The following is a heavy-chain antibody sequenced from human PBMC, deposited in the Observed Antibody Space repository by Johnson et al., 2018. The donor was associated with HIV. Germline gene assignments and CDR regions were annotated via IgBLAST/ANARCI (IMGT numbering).Heavy chain of an antibody. CDR1: GFTFSCCG. Sequence: VQLVESGGGVVQPGGSLRFSCAASGFTFSCCGMHWVRQAPGKGLEWVAVISYDGSNKYYADSVKGRFTISRDNAKNSLYLQMNSLRAEDTALYYCARVVMITFGGVIALDAFDIWGQGTMVTVSS. CDR3: ARVVMITFGGVIALDAFDI. V-gene: IGHV3-30*19. CDR2: ISYDGSNK. D-gene: IGHD3-16*02. J-gene: IGHJ3*02.